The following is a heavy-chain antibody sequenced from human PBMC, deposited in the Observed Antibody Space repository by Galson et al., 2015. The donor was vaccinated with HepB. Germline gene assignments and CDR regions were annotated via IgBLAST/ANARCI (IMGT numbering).Heavy chain of an antibody. CDR1: GFTFSSYA. V-gene: IGHV3-30-3*01. J-gene: IGHJ6*02. D-gene: IGHD3-10*01. Sequence: SLRLSCAASGFTFSSYAMHWVRQAPGKGLEWVAVISYDGSNKYYADSVKGRFTISRDNSKNTLYLQMNSLRAEDTAVYYCARDPGYYGSGSYDYYYYGMDVWGQGTTVTVSS. CDR3: ARDPGYYGSGSYDYYYYGMDV. CDR2: ISYDGSNK.